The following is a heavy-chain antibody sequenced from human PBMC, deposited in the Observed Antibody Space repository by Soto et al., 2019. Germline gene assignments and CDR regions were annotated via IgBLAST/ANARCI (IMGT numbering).Heavy chain of an antibody. CDR1: GFTFSSYG. CDR2: ISYDGSSK. D-gene: IGHD3-9*01. CDR3: AKAGTYYDILTGFDY. Sequence: GGSLRLSCAASGFTFSSYGMHWVRQAPGKGLEWVAVISYDGSSKYYADSVKGRFTISRDNSKNTLYLQMNSLRAEDTAVYYCAKAGTYYDILTGFDYWGQGTLVTVSS. V-gene: IGHV3-30*18. J-gene: IGHJ4*02.